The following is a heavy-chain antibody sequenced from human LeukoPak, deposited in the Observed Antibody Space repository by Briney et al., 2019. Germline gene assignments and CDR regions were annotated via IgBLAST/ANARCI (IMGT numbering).Heavy chain of an antibody. J-gene: IGHJ6*03. CDR2: ISSSGTTI. Sequence: LSLTCTVYDESFSDYYWSWVRQPPGKGLEWVSYISSSGTTIYYADSVKGRFTISRDNAKNSLYLQMNSLRAEDTAVYYCARAEGSDYYYYYMDVWGKGTTVTVSS. V-gene: IGHV3-11*04. CDR1: DESFSDYY. CDR3: ARAEGSDYYYYYMDV.